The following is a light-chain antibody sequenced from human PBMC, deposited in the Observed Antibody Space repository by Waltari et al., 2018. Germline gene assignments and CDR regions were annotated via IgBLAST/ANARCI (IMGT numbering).Light chain of an antibody. CDR3: QQRRYGLT. V-gene: IGKV3-11*01. J-gene: IGKJ4*01. CDR2: DTS. CDR1: QSVSDF. Sequence: EIVLTQSPATLSLSPGERATLSCRASQSVSDFLGWYQQKPGQAPRLLIYDTSHRAPGIPDRFRGRGSGTDFTLTISSLEPEDFAVYYCQQRRYGLTFGGGTKVDIK.